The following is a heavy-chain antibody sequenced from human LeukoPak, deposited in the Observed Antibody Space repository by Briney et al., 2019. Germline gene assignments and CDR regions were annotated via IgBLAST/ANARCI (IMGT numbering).Heavy chain of an antibody. CDR1: GGSISSSSYY. Sequence: PSGTLSLTCTVSGGSISSSSYYWGWIPQPPGRGLEWFGSIYYSGSPYYNPSLKSRVTISVDTSNNPFSLKLSSVPAADTAVYYCARVGAQLVYYYYCYMDVWGKGNTVTVSS. D-gene: IGHD6-6*01. J-gene: IGHJ6*03. CDR2: IYYSGSP. V-gene: IGHV4-39*01. CDR3: ARVGAQLVYYYYCYMDV.